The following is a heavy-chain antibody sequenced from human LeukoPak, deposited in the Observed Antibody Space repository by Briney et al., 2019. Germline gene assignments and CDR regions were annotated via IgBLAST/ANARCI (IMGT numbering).Heavy chain of an antibody. CDR1: GFAFSSYA. Sequence: GGSLRLSCTASGFAFSSYAMSWVRQAPGKGREWVSGMSGSGGSIHYADSVKGRFTISRDNSKNTLYLQMNSLRAEDTAVYYCAKARGYCSGDTCYYFDYWGQGTLVTVSS. V-gene: IGHV3-23*01. CDR2: MSGSGGSI. CDR3: AKARGYCSGDTCYYFDY. J-gene: IGHJ4*02. D-gene: IGHD2-15*01.